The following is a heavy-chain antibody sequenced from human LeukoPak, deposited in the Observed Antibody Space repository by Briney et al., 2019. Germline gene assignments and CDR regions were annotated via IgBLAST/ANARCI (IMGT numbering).Heavy chain of an antibody. V-gene: IGHV3-21*01. CDR3: AKVASTVTAAGFLDY. CDR1: GFTFSTYS. Sequence: KPGGSPRLSCAASGFTFSTYSMNWVRQAPGKGLEWVSFLSSSSSYIYYADSVKGRFTISRDNAKNSLYLQMNSLRAEDTAVYYCAKVASTVTAAGFLDYWGQGTLVTVSS. J-gene: IGHJ4*02. CDR2: LSSSSSYI. D-gene: IGHD6-13*01.